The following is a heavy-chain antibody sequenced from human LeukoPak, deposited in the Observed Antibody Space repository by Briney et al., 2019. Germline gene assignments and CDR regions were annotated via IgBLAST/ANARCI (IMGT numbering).Heavy chain of an antibody. V-gene: IGHV1-69*05. CDR1: GGTFSSYA. D-gene: IGHD3-22*01. CDR2: IIPIFGTA. CDR3: ARDSGYYDSSGYYPNWFDP. Sequence: ASVKVSCKASGGTFSSYAISWVRQAPGQGLEWMGRIIPIFGTANYAQKFQGRVTITTDESTSTAYIELSSLRSEDTAVYYCARDSGYYDSSGYYPNWFDPWGQGTLVTVSS. J-gene: IGHJ5*02.